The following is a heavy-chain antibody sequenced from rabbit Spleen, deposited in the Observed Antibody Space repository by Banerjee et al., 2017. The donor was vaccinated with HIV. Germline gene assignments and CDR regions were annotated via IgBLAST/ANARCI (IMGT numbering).Heavy chain of an antibody. CDR3: VRDRANIGGDYGPYYFDL. CDR1: GFDFSNYY. Sequence: QLKESGGGLVQPGGSLKVSCKASGFDFSNYYMSWVRQAPGKGLEWIGYIDPVFGFTNYANSVKGRFTISRDNAQNTLYLQLNSLTAADTATYFCVRDRANIGGDYGPYYFDLWGPGTLVTVS. CDR2: IDPVFGFT. V-gene: IGHV1S7*01. J-gene: IGHJ4*01. D-gene: IGHD2-1*01.